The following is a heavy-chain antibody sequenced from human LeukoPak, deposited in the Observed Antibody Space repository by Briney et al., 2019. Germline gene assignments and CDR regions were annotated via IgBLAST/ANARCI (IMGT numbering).Heavy chain of an antibody. V-gene: IGHV1-2*02. CDR2: INPNSGGT. D-gene: IGHD6-19*01. CDR3: ASTGIAVAGTSDY. Sequence: ASVKVSCKASGFTFTGYYMHWVRQAPGQGLEWMGWINPNSGGTNYAQKFQGRVTMTRDTSISTAYMELSRLRSDDTAVYYCASTGIAVAGTSDYWGQGTLVTVSP. J-gene: IGHJ4*02. CDR1: GFTFTGYY.